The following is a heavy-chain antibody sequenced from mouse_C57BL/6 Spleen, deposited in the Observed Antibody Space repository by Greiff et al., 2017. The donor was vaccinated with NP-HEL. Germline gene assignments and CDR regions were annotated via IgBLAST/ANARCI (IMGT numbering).Heavy chain of an antibody. Sequence: EVMLVESGGGLVKPGGSLKLSCAASGFTFSDYGMHWVRQAPEKGLEWVAYISSGSSTIDYADTVKGRFTISRDNAKNTLFLQMTSLRSEDTAMYYCAREFAYWGQGTLVTVSA. J-gene: IGHJ3*01. CDR2: ISSGSSTI. CDR1: GFTFSDYG. V-gene: IGHV5-17*01. CDR3: AREFAY.